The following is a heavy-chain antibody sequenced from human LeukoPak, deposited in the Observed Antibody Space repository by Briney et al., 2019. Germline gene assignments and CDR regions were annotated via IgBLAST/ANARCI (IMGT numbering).Heavy chain of an antibody. CDR2: IYYSGST. V-gene: IGHV4-59*01. CDR1: GGSISSYY. D-gene: IGHD4-11*01. J-gene: IGHJ4*02. Sequence: SETLSLTCTVSGGSISSYYWSWIRQPPGKGLEWIGYIYYSGSTNYNPSLKSRVTISVDTSKNQFSLRLSSVTAADAAVYYCARGTLHDYSNEAYFDYWGQGTLVTVSS. CDR3: ARGTLHDYSNEAYFDY.